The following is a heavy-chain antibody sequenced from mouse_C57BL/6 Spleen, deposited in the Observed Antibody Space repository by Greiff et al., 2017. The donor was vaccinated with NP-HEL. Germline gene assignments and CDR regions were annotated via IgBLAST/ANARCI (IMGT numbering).Heavy chain of an antibody. Sequence: QVQLQQSGAELVKPGASVKISCKASGYAFSSYWMNWVKQRPGKGLEWIGQIYPGDGDTNYNGKFKGKATLTADKSSSTAYMQLSSLTSEDSAVYFCARSPVVAIPYYYAMDYWGQGTSVTVSS. CDR2: IYPGDGDT. V-gene: IGHV1-80*01. CDR1: GYAFSSYW. D-gene: IGHD1-1*01. CDR3: ARSPVVAIPYYYAMDY. J-gene: IGHJ4*01.